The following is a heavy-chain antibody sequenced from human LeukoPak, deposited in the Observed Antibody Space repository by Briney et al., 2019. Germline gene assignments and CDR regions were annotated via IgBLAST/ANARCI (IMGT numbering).Heavy chain of an antibody. CDR3: ARDREAAENYYYYYMDV. Sequence: GGSLRLSCAASGFTFRNYAMSWVRQAPGKGLDWVSAITDTGESTYYADSVKGRFTISRDNSKNTLYLQMNSLRAEDTAVYYCARDREAAENYYYYYMDVWGKGTTVTVSS. J-gene: IGHJ6*03. CDR1: GFTFRNYA. D-gene: IGHD6-13*01. V-gene: IGHV3-23*01. CDR2: ITDTGEST.